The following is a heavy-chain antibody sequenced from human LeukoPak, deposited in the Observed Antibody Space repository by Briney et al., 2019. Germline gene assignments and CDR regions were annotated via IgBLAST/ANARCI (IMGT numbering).Heavy chain of an antibody. CDR3: ANGPNWNGGGGDD. J-gene: IGHJ4*02. CDR1: GFTFSSYA. D-gene: IGHD1-20*01. CDR2: ISGSGGST. Sequence: GGSLRLSCAASGFTFSSYAMSWVRQAPGKGLEWVSAISGSGGSTDYADSVKGRFTITRDNSKNTLYQQMTSVRADDTAVYYGANGPNWNGGGGDDWGQGTLVTVAS. V-gene: IGHV3-23*01.